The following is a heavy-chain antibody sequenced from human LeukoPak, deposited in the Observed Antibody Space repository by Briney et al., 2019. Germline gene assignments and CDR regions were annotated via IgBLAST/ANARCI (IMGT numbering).Heavy chain of an antibody. D-gene: IGHD1-26*01. CDR1: GFTFSTYG. CDR3: AKEASSGNFVTIDC. CDR2: IWNDGNKK. V-gene: IGHV3-33*06. J-gene: IGHJ4*02. Sequence: PGGSLRLSCVASGFTFSTYGMHWVRQAPGKGLEWVAIIWNDGNKKYYTDSVEGRFTISRDNSKNTMYLQMNSLRAEDTAVYYCAKEASSGNFVTIDCWGQGALVTVSS.